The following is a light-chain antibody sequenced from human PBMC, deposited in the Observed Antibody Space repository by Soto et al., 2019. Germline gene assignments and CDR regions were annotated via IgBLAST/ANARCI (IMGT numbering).Light chain of an antibody. CDR1: SSDVGGYNY. V-gene: IGLV2-14*01. Sequence: GLARPASGSWSPGKSITISCTGTSSDVGGYNYVSWYQQHPGKAPKLMIYEVSNRPSGVSNRFSGSKSGNTASLTISGLQAEDEADYYCSSYTSSSTLDVFGTGTKVTVL. CDR2: EVS. CDR3: SSYTSSSTLDV. J-gene: IGLJ1*01.